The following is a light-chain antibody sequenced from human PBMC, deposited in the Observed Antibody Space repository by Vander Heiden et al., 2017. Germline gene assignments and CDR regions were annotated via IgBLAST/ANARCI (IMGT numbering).Light chain of an antibody. Sequence: DIQMTQPPSSLSASVRDRVTITYRASQSISSYLNWYQQKPGKAPKLLIYAASSLQSGVPSRFSGSGSGTDFTLSISSLQPEDFATYYCQQSYSTPRTFGQGTKVEIK. CDR2: AAS. V-gene: IGKV1-39*01. CDR1: QSISSY. CDR3: QQSYSTPRT. J-gene: IGKJ1*01.